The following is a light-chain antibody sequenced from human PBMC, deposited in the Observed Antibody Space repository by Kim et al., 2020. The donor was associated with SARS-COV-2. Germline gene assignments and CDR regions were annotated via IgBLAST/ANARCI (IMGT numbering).Light chain of an antibody. CDR3: NSRDSSGNHAV. CDR2: GKN. J-gene: IGLJ7*01. V-gene: IGLV3-19*01. CDR1: SLRSYY. Sequence: SSELTQDPAVSVALGQTVRITCQGDSLRSYYASWYQQKPGQAPVLVIYGKNNRPSGIPDRFSGSRSGNTASLTITGAQAEDEADYYCNSRDSSGNHAVF.